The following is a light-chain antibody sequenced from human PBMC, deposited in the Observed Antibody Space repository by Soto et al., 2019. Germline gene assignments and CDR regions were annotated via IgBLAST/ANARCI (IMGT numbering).Light chain of an antibody. V-gene: IGKV1-39*01. CDR1: QTISSY. Sequence: DIQMTQTPSSLPASVGDRVTITCRASQTISSYLNWYQQKPGKAPNLLIYAASSLQSGVPSRFSGSGSGTDFTLTISSLQPEDFATYYCQQSYRPPRTFGQGTKVDTK. J-gene: IGKJ1*01. CDR2: AAS. CDR3: QQSYRPPRT.